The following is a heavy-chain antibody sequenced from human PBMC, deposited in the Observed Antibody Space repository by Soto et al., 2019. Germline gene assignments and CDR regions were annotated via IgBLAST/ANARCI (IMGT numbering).Heavy chain of an antibody. J-gene: IGHJ4*02. CDR3: ARGHSTSGYDS. CDR2: IFSSGST. Sequence: PSETLSLTCTVSGGSITDYSWVWIRQPAGKGLEWIGRIFSSGSTNYNPSLKGRITMSLDTSKNQFSLKLNSATATDTAVYFCARGHSTSGYDSWGQGSLVTVSS. CDR1: GGSITDYS. D-gene: IGHD6-6*01. V-gene: IGHV4-4*07.